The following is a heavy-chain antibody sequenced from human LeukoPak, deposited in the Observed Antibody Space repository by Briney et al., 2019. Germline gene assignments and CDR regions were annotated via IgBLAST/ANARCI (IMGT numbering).Heavy chain of an antibody. CDR1: GFTFSHYA. CDR2: ISGDGGST. Sequence: GGSLRLSCAASGFTFSHYAIHWVRQAPGKGVEWVSLISGDGGSTFYADSVKGRFTISRDNSKNYVYLKMKRVRGDDTALYYCARESESSGWYDYWGQGTLVTVSS. CDR3: ARESESSGWYDY. J-gene: IGHJ4*02. D-gene: IGHD6-19*01. V-gene: IGHV3-43*02.